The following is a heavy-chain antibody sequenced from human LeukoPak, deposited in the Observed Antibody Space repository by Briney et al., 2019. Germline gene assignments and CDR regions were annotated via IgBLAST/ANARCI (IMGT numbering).Heavy chain of an antibody. CDR1: GGSICSHY. CDR2: IYYSGST. CDR3: ARDGIAAAGTKTEYYYYYYMDV. V-gene: IGHV4-59*11. D-gene: IGHD6-13*01. J-gene: IGHJ6*03. Sequence: PSETLSLTCTVSGGSICSHYWSWIRQPPGKGLEWIGYIYYSGSTNYNPSLKSRFTISVDTSKNKFSLKLSSVTAADTAVYYCARDGIAAAGTKTEYYYYYYMDVWGKGTTVTVSS.